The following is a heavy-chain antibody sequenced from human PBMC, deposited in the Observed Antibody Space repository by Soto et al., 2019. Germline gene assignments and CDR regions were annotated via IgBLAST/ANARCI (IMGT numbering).Heavy chain of an antibody. CDR1: AFTFSDYS. CDR2: IDSRGRTL. Sequence: GGSLRLSCVAYAFTFSDYSMSWIRQAPGKGLEWLAFIDSRGRTLSYADSVRGRFTISRDNAENSVYLQMDTLRADDTAVYYCASQAARNYIDSWGQGNSVTVSS. J-gene: IGHJ4*02. V-gene: IGHV3-11*01. D-gene: IGHD6-6*01. CDR3: ASQAARNYIDS.